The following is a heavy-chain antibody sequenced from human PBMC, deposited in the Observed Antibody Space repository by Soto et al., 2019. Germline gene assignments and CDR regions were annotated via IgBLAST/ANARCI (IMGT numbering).Heavy chain of an antibody. Sequence: LSLTCTVTGDSISSRSYYWGWIRQPPGKGLEWIGSIYYSGSTYNNPSLGSRVSMSIDTSKDQFSLKLKSVTAADTALYFCARQRNSVVTQAYFDVWGEGSLVTVSS. CDR3: ARQRNSVVTQAYFDV. V-gene: IGHV4-39*01. J-gene: IGHJ4*02. D-gene: IGHD2-21*02. CDR1: GDSISSRSYY. CDR2: IYYSGST.